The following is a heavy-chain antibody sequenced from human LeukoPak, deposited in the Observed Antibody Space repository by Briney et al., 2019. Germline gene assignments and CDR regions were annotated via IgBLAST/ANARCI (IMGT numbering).Heavy chain of an antibody. V-gene: IGHV3-15*01. CDR1: GFTFNNAW. CDR2: IKSKTDGGTT. J-gene: IGHJ4*02. D-gene: IGHD3-3*01. CDR3: TKEDYDLWSGYLT. Sequence: GGSLRLSCEASGFTFNNAWMSWVRQAPGKGLEWVGRIKSKTDGGTTDYAAPVKGRFTISRDDSKNTLYLQMNSLKTEDTGVYYCTKEDYDLWSGYLTWGQGTLVTVSS.